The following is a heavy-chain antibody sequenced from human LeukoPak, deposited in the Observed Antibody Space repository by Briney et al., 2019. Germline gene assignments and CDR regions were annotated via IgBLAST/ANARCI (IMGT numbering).Heavy chain of an antibody. CDR3: ATYCSSTSCSFNPANDHDAFDI. CDR2: ISSSGSTI. CDR1: GFTFSSYE. D-gene: IGHD2-2*01. J-gene: IGHJ3*02. Sequence: PGGSLRLSCAASGFTFSSYEMNWVRQAPGKGLEWVSYISSSGSTIYYADSVKGRFTISRDNAKNSLYLQMNSLRAEDTAVYYCATYCSSTSCSFNPANDHDAFDIWGQGTMVTVSS. V-gene: IGHV3-48*03.